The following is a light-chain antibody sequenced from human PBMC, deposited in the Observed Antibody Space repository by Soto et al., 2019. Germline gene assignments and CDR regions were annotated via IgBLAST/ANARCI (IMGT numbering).Light chain of an antibody. Sequence: AIRMTQSPSSFSASTGDRVTITCRASQGISSYLAWYQQKPGKAPKLLIYAASTLQSGVPSRFSGSGSGTDLTLTISCLQSEDFATYYCQQYYSYPAITFGLRTRLEIK. CDR2: AAS. V-gene: IGKV1-8*01. CDR3: QQYYSYPAIT. J-gene: IGKJ5*01. CDR1: QGISSY.